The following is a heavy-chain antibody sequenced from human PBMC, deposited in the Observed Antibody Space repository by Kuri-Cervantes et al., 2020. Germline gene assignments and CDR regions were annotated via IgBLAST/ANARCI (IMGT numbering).Heavy chain of an antibody. CDR3: ARIAVARSGMDV. CDR2: ISGSGGST. CDR1: GFTFSSYA. Sequence: GESLKISCAASGFTFSSYAMSWVRQAPGKGLEWVSAISGSGGSTYYADSVKGRFTISRDNSKNTLYLQMNSLRAEDTAVYYCARIAVARSGMDVWGQGTTVTVSS. J-gene: IGHJ6*02. V-gene: IGHV3-23*01. D-gene: IGHD6-19*01.